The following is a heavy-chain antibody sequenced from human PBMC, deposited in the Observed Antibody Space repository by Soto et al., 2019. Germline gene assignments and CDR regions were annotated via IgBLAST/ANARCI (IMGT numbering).Heavy chain of an antibody. CDR3: ARVRGGDTHVFDF. CDR1: GDSITRSGFY. V-gene: IGHV4-39*01. D-gene: IGHD3-10*01. Sequence: QLHLHESGPGLVKPSETLSLSCSVSGDSITRSGFYWAWIRRPPGKELEWIGSMYHTGRTYYKPALESRLPMSVDTSKSQFSLRLTSMTAADAGVYFCARVRGGDTHVFDFWGQGARVTVSS. J-gene: IGHJ4*02. CDR2: MYHTGRT.